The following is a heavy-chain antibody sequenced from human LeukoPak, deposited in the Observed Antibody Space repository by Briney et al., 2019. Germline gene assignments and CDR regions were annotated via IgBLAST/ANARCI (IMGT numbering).Heavy chain of an antibody. J-gene: IGHJ6*03. Sequence: SETLSLTCAVYGGSFSGFHWSWIRQPPGKGLEWIGEITHSGSTNYNPSLKSRVTMSVDTSRNQLSLKLISVTAADTAVYCARSPPGTSAPRPYYFYYYYLDVRGKGTTVTISS. D-gene: IGHD1-26*01. CDR2: ITHSGST. CDR1: GGSFSGFH. CDR3: ARSPPGTSAPRPYYFYYYYLDV. V-gene: IGHV4-34*01.